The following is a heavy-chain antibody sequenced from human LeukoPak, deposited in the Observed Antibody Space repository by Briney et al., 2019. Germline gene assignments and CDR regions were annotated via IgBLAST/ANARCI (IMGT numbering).Heavy chain of an antibody. CDR3: ARRSRWASGDY. D-gene: IGHD5-24*01. CDR1: GFSFGDYS. CDR2: INHSGST. Sequence: GSLRLSCTASGFSFGDYSMNWIRQPPGKGLEWIGEINHSGSTNYNPSLKSRVTISVDTSKNQFSLKLSSVTVADTAVYYCARRSRWASGDYWGQGTLVTDSS. V-gene: IGHV4-34*01. J-gene: IGHJ4*02.